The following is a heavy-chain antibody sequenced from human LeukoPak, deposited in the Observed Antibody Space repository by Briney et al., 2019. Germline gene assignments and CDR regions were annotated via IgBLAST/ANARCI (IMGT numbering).Heavy chain of an antibody. D-gene: IGHD3-16*02. Sequence: SETLSLTCTVSGGSISSGSYYWNWIRQPAGKGLEWIGRIYTSGSTNYNPSLKSRVTISVDTSKNQFSLKLSSVTAADTAVYYCARTMITFGGVIPSLLYYFDYWGQGTLVTVSS. CDR3: ARTMITFGGVIPSLLYYFDY. J-gene: IGHJ4*02. V-gene: IGHV4-61*02. CDR1: GGSISSGSYY. CDR2: IYTSGST.